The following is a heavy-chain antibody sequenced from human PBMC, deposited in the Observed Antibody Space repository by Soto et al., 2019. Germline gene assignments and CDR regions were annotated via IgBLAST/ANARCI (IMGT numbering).Heavy chain of an antibody. CDR1: GGSISSSDYY. Sequence: SETLSLTCTVSGGSISSSDYYWGWFRQPPGKGLEWIASIYYSGTTYYDPSLKSRVTISVDTSNNLFSLTLSPVAAADTAVYYCARYNPTGRIWVFDIWGQGTMVTVSS. D-gene: IGHD1-1*01. J-gene: IGHJ3*02. CDR3: ARYNPTGRIWVFDI. CDR2: IYYSGTT. V-gene: IGHV4-39*01.